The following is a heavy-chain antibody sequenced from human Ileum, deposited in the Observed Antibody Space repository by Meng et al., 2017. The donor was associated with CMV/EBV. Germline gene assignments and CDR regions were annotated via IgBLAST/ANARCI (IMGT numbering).Heavy chain of an antibody. Sequence: GGSLRLSCADSGFTFSDYYMSWIRQAPGKGLEWASYISHSGNTLYYADSVKGRFTVSRDNAKNSLFLQMNSLRAEDTAVYYCARTYYSSPFFYYGMDVWGQGITVTVSS. D-gene: IGHD6-13*01. V-gene: IGHV3-11*01. CDR3: ARTYYSSPFFYYGMDV. CDR2: ISHSGNTL. CDR1: GFTFSDYY. J-gene: IGHJ6*02.